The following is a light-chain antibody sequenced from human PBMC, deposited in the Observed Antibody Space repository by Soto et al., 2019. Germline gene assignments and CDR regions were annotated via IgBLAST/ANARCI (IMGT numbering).Light chain of an antibody. CDR3: QQRSNWPPLFT. J-gene: IGKJ3*01. CDR2: GAS. Sequence: EIVMTQSPATLSVSPGERATLSCRASQSVSSNLAWYQQKPGQAPRLLLYGASTRATGIPARFSGSGSGTDLTLTISSLEPEDFAVYYCQQRSNWPPLFTFGPGTKVDIK. CDR1: QSVSSN. V-gene: IGKV3-15*01.